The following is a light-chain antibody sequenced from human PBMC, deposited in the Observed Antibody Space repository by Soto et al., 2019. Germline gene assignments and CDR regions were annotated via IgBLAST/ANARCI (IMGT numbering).Light chain of an antibody. CDR3: QAYDNSLSSSYV. V-gene: IGLV1-40*01. CDR2: ANN. Sequence: QSVLTQPPLVSGAPGQRVTIPCTGSGSNIGAGYAVHWYQQVPGTAPKLLIYANNNRPSGVPDRFSGSKSATSASLAITGLQAEDEAHYYCQAYDNSLSSSYVFGTGTKVTVL. CDR1: GSNIGAGYA. J-gene: IGLJ1*01.